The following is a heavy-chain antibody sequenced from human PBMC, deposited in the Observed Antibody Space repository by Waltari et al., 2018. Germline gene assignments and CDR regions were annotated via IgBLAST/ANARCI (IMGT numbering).Heavy chain of an antibody. CDR3: ARANWGALDY. CDR2: INEDESEK. J-gene: IGHJ4*02. Sequence: EVRLVESGGGLVQPGGSLRLSCVGSGFTFSSYWMRWVRQTPGKGLGWVANINEDESEKYYVDSVKGRFTISRDNAKNSLVLQMDSLRGEDTAVYYCARANWGALDYWGQGALVIVS. CDR1: GFTFSSYW. V-gene: IGHV3-7*01. D-gene: IGHD7-27*01.